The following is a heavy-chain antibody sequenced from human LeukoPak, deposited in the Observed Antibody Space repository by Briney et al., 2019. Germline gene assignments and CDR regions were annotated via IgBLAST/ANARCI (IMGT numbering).Heavy chain of an antibody. CDR3: AREQLGRIDY. CDR1: GGSISSYY. D-gene: IGHD1-1*01. J-gene: IGHJ4*02. CDR2: IYYSGST. V-gene: IGHV4-59*01. Sequence: SETLSLTCTVSGGSISSYYWSWIRQPPGKGLEWIGNIYYSGSTNYNPSLKSRVTISVDASKNQFSLKLGSVTAADTAVYYCAREQLGRIDYWGQGTLVTVSS.